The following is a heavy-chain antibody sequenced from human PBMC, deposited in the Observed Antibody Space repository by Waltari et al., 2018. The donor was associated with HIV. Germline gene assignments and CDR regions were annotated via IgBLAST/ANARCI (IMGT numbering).Heavy chain of an antibody. D-gene: IGHD5-18*01. Sequence: QLQLQESGPGLVKPSEPLSLTCTVSGGSISSSSYYWGWIRPPPRQGLEWIGSIYYSGSTYYNPSLKSRVTISVDTSKNQFSLKLSSVTAADTAVYYCARVQTGVDTAMVNRYFDLWGRGTLVTVSS. CDR3: ARVQTGVDTAMVNRYFDL. V-gene: IGHV4-39*01. CDR2: IYYSGST. J-gene: IGHJ2*01. CDR1: GGSISSSSYY.